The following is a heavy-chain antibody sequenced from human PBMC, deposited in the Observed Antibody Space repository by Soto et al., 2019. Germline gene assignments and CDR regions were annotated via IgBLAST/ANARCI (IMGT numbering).Heavy chain of an antibody. Sequence: GGSLRLSCAASGFTFSGYSMNWVRQSPGKGLEWVSSISSSSSYIYYADSVKGRFTISRDNAKSSLYLQMNSLRAEDTAVYYCARDTEYSSSWAFDYWGQGTLVTVSS. D-gene: IGHD6-13*01. J-gene: IGHJ4*02. CDR2: ISSSSSYI. CDR1: GFTFSGYS. CDR3: ARDTEYSSSWAFDY. V-gene: IGHV3-21*01.